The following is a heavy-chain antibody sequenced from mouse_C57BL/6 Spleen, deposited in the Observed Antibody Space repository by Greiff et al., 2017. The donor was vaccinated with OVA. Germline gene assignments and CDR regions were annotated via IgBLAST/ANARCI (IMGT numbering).Heavy chain of an antibody. V-gene: IGHV1-72*01. CDR2: IAPNSGGT. J-gene: IGHJ2*01. Sequence: QVQLQQPGAELVKPGASVKLSCKASGYTFTSYWMHWVKQRPGRGLEWIGRIAPNSGGTKYNEKFKSKATLTVDKPSSTAYMQLSSLTSEDSAVYYCARSNWDGGFDYWGQGTTLTVSS. CDR3: ARSNWDGGFDY. D-gene: IGHD4-1*01. CDR1: GYTFTSYW.